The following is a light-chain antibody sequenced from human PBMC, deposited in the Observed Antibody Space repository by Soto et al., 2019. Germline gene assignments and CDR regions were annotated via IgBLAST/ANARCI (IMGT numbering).Light chain of an antibody. CDR3: QQRISWT. CDR2: DAS. CDR1: QSVSTY. V-gene: IGKV3-11*01. J-gene: IGKJ1*01. Sequence: EIVLTQSPATLSLSLGERATLSCRASQSVSTYLAWYQQKPGQAPRLLIYDASNRATGIPARFSGSGAGTDFTLTISSLEPEDFAVYYCQQRISWTFGQGTKVEIK.